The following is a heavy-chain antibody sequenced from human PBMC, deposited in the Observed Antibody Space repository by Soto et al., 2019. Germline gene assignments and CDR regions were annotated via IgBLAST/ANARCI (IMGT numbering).Heavy chain of an antibody. CDR2: IIPILGIA. CDR1: GGTFSSYT. Sequence: AASVKVSCKASGGTFSSYTISWVRQAPGQGLEWMGRIIPILGIANYAQKFQGRVTITADKSTSTAYMELSSLRSEDTAVYYCARVLSGYDGYYYYYMDVWGKGTTVTV. CDR3: ARVLSGYDGYYYYYMDV. D-gene: IGHD5-12*01. V-gene: IGHV1-69*02. J-gene: IGHJ6*03.